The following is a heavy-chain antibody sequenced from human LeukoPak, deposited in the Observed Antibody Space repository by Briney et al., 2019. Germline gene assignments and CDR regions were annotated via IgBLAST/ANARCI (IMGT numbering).Heavy chain of an antibody. J-gene: IGHJ4*02. CDR1: GGTFSSYA. Sequence: VASVKVSCKASGGTFSSYAISWVRPAPGQGLEWMGGLNPIFGTANYAQKFQGRVTITADKSTSTAYMELSSLRSEDTAVYYCARVGTEVDYFDYWGQGTLVTVSS. CDR3: ARVGTEVDYFDY. CDR2: LNPIFGTA. D-gene: IGHD1-1*01. V-gene: IGHV1-69*06.